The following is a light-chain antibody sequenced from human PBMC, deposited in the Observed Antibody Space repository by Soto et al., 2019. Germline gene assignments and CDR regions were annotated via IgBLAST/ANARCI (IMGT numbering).Light chain of an antibody. CDR1: SPNIGAGND. CDR3: QSYDSSLSGYV. V-gene: IGLV1-40*01. J-gene: IGLJ2*01. CDR2: GNT. Sequence: QSVLTQPPSVSGAPGQRVTISCTGTSPNIGAGNDLHGYQQLPGSAPELLIYGNTNRPSGVPDRFSASKSDTSASLAITGLQAEDEADYYCQSYDSSLSGYVFGGGTKLTVL.